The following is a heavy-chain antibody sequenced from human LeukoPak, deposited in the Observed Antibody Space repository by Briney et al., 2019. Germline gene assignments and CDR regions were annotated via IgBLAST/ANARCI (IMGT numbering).Heavy chain of an antibody. CDR2: ISSSSSTI. J-gene: IGHJ6*03. D-gene: IGHD2-15*01. CDR3: ARVNSGRWWPVNHYYYYYMDV. V-gene: IGHV3-48*01. Sequence: PGGSLRLSCAASGSTFSSYSMNWVRQAPGKGLEWVSYISSSSSTIYYADSVKGRFTISRDNAKNSLYLQMNSLRAEDTAVYYCARVNSGRWWPVNHYYYYYMDVWGKGTTVTVSS. CDR1: GSTFSSYS.